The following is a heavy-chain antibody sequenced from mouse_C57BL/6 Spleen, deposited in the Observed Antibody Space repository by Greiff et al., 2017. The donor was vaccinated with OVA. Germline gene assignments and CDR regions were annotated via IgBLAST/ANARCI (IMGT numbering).Heavy chain of an antibody. CDR3: TRDGPYSYYFDY. D-gene: IGHD2-3*01. CDR1: GFTFSSYA. Sequence: DVKLQESGEGLVKPGGSLKLSCAASGFTFSSYAMSWVRQTPEKRLEWVAYISSGGDYIYYADTVKGRFTISRDNARNTLYLQMSSLKSEDTAMYYCTRDGPYSYYFDYWGQGTTLTVSS. CDR2: ISSGGDYI. V-gene: IGHV5-9-1*02. J-gene: IGHJ2*01.